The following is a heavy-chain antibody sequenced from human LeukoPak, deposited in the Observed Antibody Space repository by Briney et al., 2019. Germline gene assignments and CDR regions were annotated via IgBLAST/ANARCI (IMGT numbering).Heavy chain of an antibody. CDR2: ISISGDTT. Sequence: GGSLRLSCGASGFTFSSHAMTWVRQAPGKGLEWVSSISISGDTTYYADAVKGRFTISRDNSKNTVYLQMNRLRAEDTAVYYCAKTRPLDSSSWSHGDYWGQGTLVTVSS. J-gene: IGHJ4*02. CDR3: AKTRPLDSSSWSHGDY. CDR1: GFTFSSHA. D-gene: IGHD6-13*01. V-gene: IGHV3-23*01.